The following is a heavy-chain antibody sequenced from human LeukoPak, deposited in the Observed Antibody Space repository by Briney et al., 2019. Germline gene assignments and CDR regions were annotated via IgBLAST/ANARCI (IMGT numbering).Heavy chain of an antibody. CDR1: GYTLTDYY. CDR3: ARDWRGSYFPDF. V-gene: IGHV1-2*02. J-gene: IGHJ4*02. D-gene: IGHD1-26*01. CDR2: IKPKSGDT. Sequence: GSVKVSCKASGYTLTDYYMHWVRQAPGQGLEWMGWIKPKSGDTNYAQTFQGRVTMTRDTSISTAYMELSRLTSDDTAIYYCARDWRGSYFPDFWGQGTLVTVSS.